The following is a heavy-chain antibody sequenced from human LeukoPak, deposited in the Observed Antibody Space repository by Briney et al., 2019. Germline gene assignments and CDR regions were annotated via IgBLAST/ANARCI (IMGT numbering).Heavy chain of an antibody. Sequence: ASVKVSCKTSGYIFTPHHIHWMRQAPGQGLEMLGWVSAANNPEYSQKFQGRVVITRDASATTSYLELNSLRSEDTAVYYCAMSVEMPPIPSFDYWGQGTLVTVSS. CDR3: AMSVEMPPIPSFDY. CDR2: VSAANNP. V-gene: IGHV1-3*01. CDR1: GYIFTPHH. D-gene: IGHD5-24*01. J-gene: IGHJ4*02.